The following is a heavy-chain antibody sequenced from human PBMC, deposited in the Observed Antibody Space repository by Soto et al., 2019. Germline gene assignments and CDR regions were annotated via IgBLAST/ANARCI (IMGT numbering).Heavy chain of an antibody. V-gene: IGHV4-30-2*01. CDR2: IYHSGST. Sequence: SSETLSLTCAVSGGSISSGGYSWSWIRQPPGKGLEWIGYIYHSGSTYYNPSLKSRVTISVDRSKNQFSLKLSSVTAADTAVYYCARESYYGGNSFPWGQGTMVT. D-gene: IGHD4-17*01. J-gene: IGHJ3*01. CDR1: GGSISSGGYS. CDR3: ARESYYGGNSFP.